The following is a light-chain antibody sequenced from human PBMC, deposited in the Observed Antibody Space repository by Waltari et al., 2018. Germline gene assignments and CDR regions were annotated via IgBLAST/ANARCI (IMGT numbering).Light chain of an antibody. CDR1: QGISSY. Sequence: DIQMTQSPSSLSASVGNKVTITFRASQGISSYLAWYQQKPGKAPKPLIYYASNLESGVPSRFSGSGSGTEFTLTISSLQPEDFATYYCQQYNSAPFTFGPGTKLDIK. V-gene: IGKV1-16*01. CDR2: YAS. J-gene: IGKJ3*01. CDR3: QQYNSAPFT.